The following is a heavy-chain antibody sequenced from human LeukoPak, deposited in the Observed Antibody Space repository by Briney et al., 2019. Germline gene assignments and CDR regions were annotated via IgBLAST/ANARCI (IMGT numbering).Heavy chain of an antibody. D-gene: IGHD1-20*01. CDR1: GFTFSSYG. CDR3: AKDYGLTGTGGAWLDP. J-gene: IGHJ5*02. CDR2: IRFDASNK. V-gene: IGHV3-30*02. Sequence: GRSLRLSCAASGFTFSSYGMHWVRQAPGKGLEWVAFIRFDASNKYYADSVKGRFTISRDNSKNTLYLQMNSLRAEDAAVYYCAKDYGLTGTGGAWLDPWGQGTLVTVSS.